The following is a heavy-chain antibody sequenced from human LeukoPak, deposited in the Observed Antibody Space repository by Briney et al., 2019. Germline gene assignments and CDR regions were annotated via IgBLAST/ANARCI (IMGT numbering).Heavy chain of an antibody. V-gene: IGHV3-23*01. CDR2: ISSGGTTT. Sequence: GGSLRLSCAASGFTFSTYTMTWVRQAPGKGLEWVSVISSGGTTTFYADSVRGRFTISRDNSKSTLYLQMNTLRAEDTAVYYCSGGPAGKGFDGDWGQGTLVTVSS. D-gene: IGHD3-10*01. J-gene: IGHJ4*02. CDR3: SGGPAGKGFDGD. CDR1: GFTFSTYT.